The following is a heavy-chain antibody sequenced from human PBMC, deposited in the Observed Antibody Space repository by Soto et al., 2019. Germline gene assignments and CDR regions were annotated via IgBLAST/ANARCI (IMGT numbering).Heavy chain of an antibody. CDR2: INSNSGGT. D-gene: IGHD1-7*01. V-gene: IGHV1-2*04. CDR3: ARVGGTSELNYGLDV. J-gene: IGHJ6*02. CDR1: AFTFTDYY. Sequence: ASVKVSCKAPAFTFTDYYIHWVRQAPGQGLEWMGWINSNSGGTHYAQKFQGLVTMTSDTTISTAYMEVSRLRSDDTAVYYCARVGGTSELNYGLDVWGQGTTVTVSS.